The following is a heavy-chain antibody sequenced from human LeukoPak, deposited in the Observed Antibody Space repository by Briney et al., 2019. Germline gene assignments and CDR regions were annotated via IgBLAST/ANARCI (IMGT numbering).Heavy chain of an antibody. Sequence: ASVKVSCKASGYTFTGYYMHRVRQAPGQGLEWMGWINPNSGGTNYAQKFQGRVTMTRDTSISTAYMELSSLRSEDTAVNYCATGPPYGDYVGLDAFDIWGQGTMVTVSS. CDR3: ATGPPYGDYVGLDAFDI. V-gene: IGHV1-2*02. CDR1: GYTFTGYY. J-gene: IGHJ3*02. CDR2: INPNSGGT. D-gene: IGHD4-17*01.